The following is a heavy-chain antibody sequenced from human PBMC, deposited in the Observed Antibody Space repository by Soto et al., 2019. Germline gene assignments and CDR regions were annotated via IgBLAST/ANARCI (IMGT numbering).Heavy chain of an antibody. CDR2: INPSGGST. V-gene: IGHV1-46*03. D-gene: IGHD3-9*01. J-gene: IGHJ4*02. CDR1: GYTFTSYY. Sequence: ASVKVSCKASGYTFTSYYMHWVRQAPGEGLEWMGIINPSGGSTIYAHKFQGRVTITRDTSASTAYMDLSSLRSEDTAVYYCAREGYDILTGFYPGLLDYWGQGALVTVSS. CDR3: AREGYDILTGFYPGLLDY.